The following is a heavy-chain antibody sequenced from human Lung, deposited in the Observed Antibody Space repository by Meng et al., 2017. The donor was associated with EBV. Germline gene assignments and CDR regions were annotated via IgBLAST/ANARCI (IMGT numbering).Heavy chain of an antibody. CDR1: GGSITSGNHH. Sequence: SGSLLLNPSQTLSLTCTVSGGSITSGNHHSIWLLQPLLKRLEYIGYIHYRASPYYNPSLKSRVIISVDTSKHQFSLRLTPLLSADPAVYFWSCLYVHSSLWYLDLWGRGTLVTVSS. J-gene: IGHJ2*01. D-gene: IGHD3-16*01. CDR3: SCLYVHSSLWYLDL. CDR2: IHYRASP. V-gene: IGHV4-30-4*08.